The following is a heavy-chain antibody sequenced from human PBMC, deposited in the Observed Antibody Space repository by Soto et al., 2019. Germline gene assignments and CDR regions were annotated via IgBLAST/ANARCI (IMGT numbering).Heavy chain of an antibody. Sequence: QVQLVQSGAEVKKPGASVKVSCKASGYTFTSYAMHWVRQAPGQRLEWMGWINAGNGNTKYSQKXXGXXTITRDTSASTAYMELSSLRSADTAVYYCARGASLYWYFDLWGRGPLVTVS. CDR1: GYTFTSYA. CDR2: INAGNGNT. V-gene: IGHV1-3*01. CDR3: ARGASLYWYFDL. J-gene: IGHJ2*01.